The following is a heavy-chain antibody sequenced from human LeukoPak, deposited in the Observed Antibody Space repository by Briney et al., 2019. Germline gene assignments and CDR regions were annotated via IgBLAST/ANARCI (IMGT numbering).Heavy chain of an antibody. CDR2: INHSGST. CDR1: GGSFSGYY. D-gene: IGHD6-13*01. V-gene: IGHV4-34*01. J-gene: IGHJ5*02. CDR3: ARSIFVYSTPGPNWSDP. Sequence: SETLSLTCAVYGGSFSGYYWSWIRQPPGKGLEWIGEINHSGSTNYNPSLKSRVTISVDTSKNQFSLKLSSVTAADTAVYYCARSIFVYSTPGPNWSDPWGQGTLVTVSS.